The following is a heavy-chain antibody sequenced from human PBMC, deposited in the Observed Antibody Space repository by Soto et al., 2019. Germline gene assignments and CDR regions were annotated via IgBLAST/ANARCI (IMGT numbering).Heavy chain of an antibody. CDR1: GGSLSSYY. CDR3: ARRYAPCFDY. D-gene: IGHD2-2*01. J-gene: IGHJ4*02. V-gene: IGHV4-59*08. CDR2: IYYSGST. Sequence: SETLSLTCTVSGGSLSSYYWSWIRQPPGKGLEWIGYIYYSGSTNYNPSLKSRVTISVDTSKNQFSLKLSSVTAADTAVYYCARRYAPCFDYWGQGTLVTVSS.